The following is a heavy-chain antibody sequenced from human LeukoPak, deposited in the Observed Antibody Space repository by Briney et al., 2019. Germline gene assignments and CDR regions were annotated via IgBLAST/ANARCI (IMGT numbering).Heavy chain of an antibody. V-gene: IGHV3-15*01. J-gene: IGHJ4*02. Sequence: GGSLRLSCAASGFTFSNALMSWVRQAPGKGLEWVGRIKSKTYGGTTDYAAPVKGRFTISRDDSKNTVYLQMNSLKTEDTGVYYCSTATSYWGQGSLVTVSS. CDR3: STATSY. CDR1: GFTFSNAL. CDR2: IKSKTYGGTT.